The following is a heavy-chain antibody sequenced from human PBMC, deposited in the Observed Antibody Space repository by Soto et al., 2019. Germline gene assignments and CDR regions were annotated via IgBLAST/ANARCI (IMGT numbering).Heavy chain of an antibody. CDR1: GYTFTSYD. J-gene: IGHJ6*02. Sequence: QVQLVQSGAEVKKPGASVKVSCKASGYTFTSYDINWVRQATGQGLEWMGWMNPNSGNTGYAQKFQGRVTMTRNTSISTDYMELSSLRSEDTAVYDCARKRTGTRDLPYYYYYGMDVWGQGTTVTVSS. CDR3: ARKRTGTRDLPYYYYYGMDV. CDR2: MNPNSGNT. D-gene: IGHD1-7*01. V-gene: IGHV1-8*01.